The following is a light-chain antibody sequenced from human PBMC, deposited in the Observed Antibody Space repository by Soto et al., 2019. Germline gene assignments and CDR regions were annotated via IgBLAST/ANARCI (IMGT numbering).Light chain of an antibody. J-gene: IGKJ1*01. CDR3: QQYGSSPRT. CDR1: QSISSTH. CDR2: CAS. V-gene: IGKV3-20*01. Sequence: EIVLTQSPGTLSLSPGERATLSCRASQSISSTHLVWYQQKPGQAPSLVIFCASSRPTGIPERFSGSGSGTDFTLTISGLEPEEFEVDYCQQYGSSPRTFGQGTKVDIK.